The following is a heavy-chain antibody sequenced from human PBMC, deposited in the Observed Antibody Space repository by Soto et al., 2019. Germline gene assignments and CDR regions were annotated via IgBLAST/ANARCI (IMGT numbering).Heavy chain of an antibody. CDR2: MNEDGSTT. V-gene: IGHV3-74*01. CDR1: EFTFSSYW. Sequence: GGSLRLSCVDSEFTFSSYWMHSVRQVPGKGLVWVSRMNEDGSTTDYADSVKGRFTISRDNARNTLSLQLNSLRAEDTAVYYGARDLSGRADVWGQGTAVTVS. CDR3: ARDLSGRADV. J-gene: IGHJ6*02. D-gene: IGHD3-10*01.